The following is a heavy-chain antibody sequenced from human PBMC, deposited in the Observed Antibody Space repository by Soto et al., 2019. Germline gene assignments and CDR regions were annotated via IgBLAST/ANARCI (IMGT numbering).Heavy chain of an antibody. D-gene: IGHD3-16*01. CDR1: GFTFSDSW. V-gene: IGHV3-7*01. Sequence: EVQLLESGGGLVQPGGSLRLSCAASGFTFSDSWMDWVRQAPGKGPEWVAKIKQDGSGKNYVDSVKGRFTISRDNAKNSLYLQRSGLRAEDTGVYYCASLGRHGWGQGTTVTVSS. J-gene: IGHJ6*02. CDR3: ASLGRHG. CDR2: IKQDGSGK.